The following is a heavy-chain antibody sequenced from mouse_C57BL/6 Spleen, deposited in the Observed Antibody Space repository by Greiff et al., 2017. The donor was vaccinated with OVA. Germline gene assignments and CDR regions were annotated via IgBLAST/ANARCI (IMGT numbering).Heavy chain of an antibody. V-gene: IGHV2-4*01. CDR3: ARVYDYDGVFAY. Sequence: VQVVESGPGLVQPSQSLSITCTVSGFSLTSYGVHWVRQPPGKGLEWLGVIWSGGSTDYNAAFISRLSISKDNSKSQVFFKMNSLQADDTAIYYCARVYDYDGVFAYWGQGTLVTVSA. J-gene: IGHJ3*01. D-gene: IGHD2-4*01. CDR2: IWSGGST. CDR1: GFSLTSYG.